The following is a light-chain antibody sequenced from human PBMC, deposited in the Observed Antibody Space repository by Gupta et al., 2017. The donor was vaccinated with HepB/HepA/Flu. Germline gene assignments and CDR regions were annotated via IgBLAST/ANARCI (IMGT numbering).Light chain of an antibody. CDR1: SSDVGGYNY. Sequence: QSALTQPASVSGSPGQSITISCTGTSSDVGGYNYVSWYQQHPGKAPKLMIYDVCNRPSGVSNRFSGSKSGNTASLTISGLQAEDEADYYCSSYTSSSTLYVFGTGTKVTV. CDR2: DVC. V-gene: IGLV2-14*01. CDR3: SSYTSSSTLYV. J-gene: IGLJ1*01.